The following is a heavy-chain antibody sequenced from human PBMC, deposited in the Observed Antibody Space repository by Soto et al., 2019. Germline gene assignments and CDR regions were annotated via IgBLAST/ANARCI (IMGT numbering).Heavy chain of an antibody. CDR2: IWYDGSNK. V-gene: IGHV3-33*01. J-gene: IGHJ4*02. CDR3: ERDRLLHEFDY. CDR1: GFTFSSYG. D-gene: IGHD2-21*02. Sequence: PGGSLRLSCAASGFTFSSYGMHWVRQAPGKGLEWVAVIWYDGSNKYYADSVKGRFTISRDNSKNTLYLQMNSLRAEDTAVYYCERDRLLHEFDYWGQGTLVTVSS.